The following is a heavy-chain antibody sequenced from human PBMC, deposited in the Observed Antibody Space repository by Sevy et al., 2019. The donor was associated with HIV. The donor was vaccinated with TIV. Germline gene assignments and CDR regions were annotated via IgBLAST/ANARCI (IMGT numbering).Heavy chain of an antibody. V-gene: IGHV5-51*01. CDR1: GYSFTSYW. CDR3: ARVSITIVRGVNVFCDAFDI. CDR2: IYPGDSDT. J-gene: IGHJ3*02. D-gene: IGHD3-10*01. Sequence: GESLKISCKGSGYSFTSYWIDWVRQMPGNGLEWMGIIYPGDSDTRYSPSFQGQVTISADKSISTAYLQWSSLKASDTAMHYCARVSITIVRGVNVFCDAFDIWGQGTMVTVSS.